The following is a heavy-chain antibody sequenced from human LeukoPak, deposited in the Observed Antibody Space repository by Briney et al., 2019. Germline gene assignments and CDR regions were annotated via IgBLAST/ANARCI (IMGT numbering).Heavy chain of an antibody. Sequence: PSETLSLTCAVYGGSFSGYYWSWIRQPPGKGLEWIGYIYHSGSTYYNPSLKSRVTISVDRSKNQFSLKLSSVTAADTAVYYCARVIDYGDEHFDYWGQGTLVTVSS. CDR2: IYHSGST. J-gene: IGHJ4*02. CDR3: ARVIDYGDEHFDY. V-gene: IGHV4-30-2*01. CDR1: GGSFSGYY. D-gene: IGHD4-17*01.